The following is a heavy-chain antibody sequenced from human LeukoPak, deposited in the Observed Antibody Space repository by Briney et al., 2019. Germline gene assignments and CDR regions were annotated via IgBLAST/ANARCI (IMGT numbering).Heavy chain of an antibody. CDR1: GFTFSSYW. J-gene: IGHJ6*03. D-gene: IGHD1-26*01. Sequence: GGSLRLSCAASGFTFSSYWMSWVRQAPGKGLEWVANIKQDGSEKYYVDSVKGRFTISRDNAKNSLYLQMNSLRAEDTAVYYCARDGNNYNYYYMDVWGKGTTVTISS. CDR2: IKQDGSEK. V-gene: IGHV3-7*01. CDR3: ARDGNNYNYYYMDV.